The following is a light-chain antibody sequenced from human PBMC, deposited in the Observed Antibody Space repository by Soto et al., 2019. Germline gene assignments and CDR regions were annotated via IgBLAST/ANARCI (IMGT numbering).Light chain of an antibody. CDR1: QSISSY. J-gene: IGKJ5*01. CDR2: TAS. Sequence: IQMTHSPSSLSASVGDRVTITCRASQSISSYLNWYQQKPGKAPKVLIYTASNLQGGVPSRFSGSGSGTDFTLTISSLQPEDSATYYCQQSYSSPVNFGQGTRLEIK. CDR3: QQSYSSPVN. V-gene: IGKV1-39*01.